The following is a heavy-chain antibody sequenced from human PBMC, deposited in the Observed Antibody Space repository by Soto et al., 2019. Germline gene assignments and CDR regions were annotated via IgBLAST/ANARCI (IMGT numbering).Heavy chain of an antibody. D-gene: IGHD3-3*01. J-gene: IGHJ4*02. V-gene: IGHV3-21*01. CDR2: ISSSSSYI. CDR3: ARDSLDDFWSGYSPPTIDY. Sequence: EVQLVESGGGQVKPGGSLRLSCAASGFTFSSYSMNWVRQAPGKGLEWVSSISSSSSYIYYADSVKGRFTISRDNAKNSLYLQMNSLRAEDTAVYYCARDSLDDFWSGYSPPTIDYWGQGTLVTVSS. CDR1: GFTFSSYS.